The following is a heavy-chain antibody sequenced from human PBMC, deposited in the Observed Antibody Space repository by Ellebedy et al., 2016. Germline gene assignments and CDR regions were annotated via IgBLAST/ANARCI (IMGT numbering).Heavy chain of an antibody. J-gene: IGHJ4*02. CDR3: ARERDGYNYRDY. D-gene: IGHD5-24*01. CDR1: GGTFSSYA. CDR2: IIPIFGTA. V-gene: IGHV1-69*13. Sequence: SVKVSXKASGGTFSSYAISWVRQAPGQGLEWMGGIIPIFGTANYAQKFQGRVTITADESTSTAYMELSSLRSEDTAVYYCARERDGYNYRDYWGQGTLVTVSS.